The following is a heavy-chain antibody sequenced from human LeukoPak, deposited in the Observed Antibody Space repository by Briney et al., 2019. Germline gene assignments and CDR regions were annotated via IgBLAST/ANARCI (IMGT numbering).Heavy chain of an antibody. Sequence: PGRSLRLSCAASGFTFSSYAMHWVRQAPGKGLEWVAVISYDGSNKYYADSVKGRFTISRDNSKNTLYLQMNSLRAEDTAVYYCARDLSIGAADTGGQGTLVTVSS. D-gene: IGHD6-13*01. CDR2: ISYDGSNK. J-gene: IGHJ4*02. CDR1: GFTFSSYA. CDR3: ARDLSIGAADT. V-gene: IGHV3-30-3*01.